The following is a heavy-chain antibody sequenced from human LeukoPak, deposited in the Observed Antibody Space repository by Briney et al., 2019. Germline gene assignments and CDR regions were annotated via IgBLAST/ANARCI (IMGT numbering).Heavy chain of an antibody. J-gene: IGHJ6*02. CDR3: ARHSHPIYDFWSGYYSGYYYYGMDV. D-gene: IGHD3-3*01. CDR2: IYYSGST. V-gene: IGHV4-30-4*01. CDR1: GGSISSGDYY. Sequence: SETLSLTCTVSGGSISSGDYYWSWIRQPPGKGLEWIGYIYYSGSTYYNPSLKGRVTISVDTSKNQFSLKLSSVTAADTAVYYCARHSHPIYDFWSGYYSGYYYYGMDVWGQGTTVTVSS.